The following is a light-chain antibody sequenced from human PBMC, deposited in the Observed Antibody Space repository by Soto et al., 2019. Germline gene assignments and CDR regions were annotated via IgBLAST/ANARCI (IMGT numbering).Light chain of an antibody. CDR3: QQSYSDPS. J-gene: IGKJ4*01. Sequence: DIPMTQSPSSLSASVGDRVTITCRASQSISKYLSWYQQKPGKAPKLLISTTSSLQSGVPSRFTGSGSGTDFTLTISSLQPEDFATYYCQQSYSDPSFGGGTQVEIQ. CDR1: QSISKY. CDR2: TTS. V-gene: IGKV1-39*01.